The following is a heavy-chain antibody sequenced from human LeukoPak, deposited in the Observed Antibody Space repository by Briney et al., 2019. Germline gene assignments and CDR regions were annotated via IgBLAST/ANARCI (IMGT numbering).Heavy chain of an antibody. CDR1: GGSISSNNYY. CDR3: ARALRDSSGWTPFDY. V-gene: IGHV4-39*01. CDR2: IHPGGST. Sequence: SETLSLTCTVSGGSISSNNYYWGWIRQPPGKGLEWIGSIHPGGSTYYNPSLMSRVTISADTSNNQVFLKLTSVTAADTAVYYCARALRDSSGWTPFDYWGQGTLVTVSS. D-gene: IGHD6-19*01. J-gene: IGHJ4*02.